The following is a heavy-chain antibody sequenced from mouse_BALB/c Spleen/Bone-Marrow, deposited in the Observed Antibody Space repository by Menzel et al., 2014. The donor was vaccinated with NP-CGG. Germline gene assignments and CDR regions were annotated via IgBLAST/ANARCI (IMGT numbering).Heavy chain of an antibody. D-gene: IGHD2-1*01. V-gene: IGHV1-80*01. CDR3: ARSGKGAMDY. CDR2: IYPGDGDT. J-gene: IGHJ4*01. Sequence: QVQLQQSGAELVRPGSSVKISCKASGYVFGTYWMNWVRQRPGQGLVRIGQIYPGDGDTNYNGKFKDKVILTADKSSSTAYMQLSSLTSEDSAVYFCARSGKGAMDYWGQGTSVTVSS. CDR1: GYVFGTYW.